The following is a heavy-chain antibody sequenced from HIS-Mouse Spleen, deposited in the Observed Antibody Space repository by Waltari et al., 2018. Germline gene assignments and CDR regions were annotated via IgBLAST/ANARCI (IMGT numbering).Heavy chain of an antibody. CDR1: GFPSSSLW. J-gene: IGHJ3*02. V-gene: IGHV3-7*01. CDR2: IKEHGSEK. CDR3: ARVGGQQLITDAFDI. Sequence: EVQLVESGGGLVQPGGSLRLSCAASGFPSSSLWLRWGRQDPGKGREWVANIKEHGSEKHYVDSVKGRFTISRDNAKNSLYLQMNSLRAEDTAVYYCARVGGQQLITDAFDIWGQGTMVTVSS. D-gene: IGHD6-13*01.